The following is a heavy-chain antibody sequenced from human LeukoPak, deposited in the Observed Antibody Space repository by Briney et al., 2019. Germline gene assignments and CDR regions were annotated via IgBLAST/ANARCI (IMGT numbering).Heavy chain of an antibody. CDR1: GFTFNSYA. Sequence: PGGSLRLSCAASGFTFNSYAMSWVRQAPGKGLEWVSAISGSGGSTYYADSVKGRFTISRDNSKNTLYLQMNSLRAEDTAIYYCAKARSGWSDHNYYSMDVWGKGTTVTVSS. V-gene: IGHV3-23*01. CDR2: ISGSGGST. CDR3: AKARSGWSDHNYYSMDV. D-gene: IGHD6-19*01. J-gene: IGHJ6*03.